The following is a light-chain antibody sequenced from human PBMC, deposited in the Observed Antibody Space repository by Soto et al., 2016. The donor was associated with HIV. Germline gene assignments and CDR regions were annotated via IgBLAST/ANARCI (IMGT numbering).Light chain of an antibody. V-gene: IGLV3-21*03. CDR1: NIESKS. CDR3: QVWDSSVI. J-gene: IGLJ2*01. CDR2: DDS. Sequence: SYKLTQPPSVSVAPGKTASITCGGNNIESKSVHWYQQKPGQAPVLVVYDDSDRPSGIPERFSGSNSGNTATLTITRVEAGDEADYYCQVWDSSVIFGGGTKLTVL.